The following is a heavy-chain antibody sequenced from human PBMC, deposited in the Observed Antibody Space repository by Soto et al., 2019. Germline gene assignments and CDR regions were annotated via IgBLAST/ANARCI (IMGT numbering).Heavy chain of an antibody. D-gene: IGHD3-3*01. V-gene: IGHV3-48*02. CDR2: INTTSSSI. CDR3: ARKGVAFDY. CDR1: GFTFSSYS. Sequence: PGGALRLSCAASGFTFSSYSMNWVRQAPGSGLDWISYINTTSSSIYYADSGKGRLTISRDNAKNSLFLQMNSLRDEDTAAYYCARKGVAFDYWGQG. J-gene: IGHJ4*02.